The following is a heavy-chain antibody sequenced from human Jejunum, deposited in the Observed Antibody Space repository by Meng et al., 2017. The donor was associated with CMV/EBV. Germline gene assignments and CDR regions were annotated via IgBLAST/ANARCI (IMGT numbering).Heavy chain of an antibody. Sequence: LVDAGGGFVPPGGSLRLSCAASGFTFSTYWMHWVRQAPGKGLVWISHINGDESSTRYADSVKGRFTISRDNAKNTLYLQMSSLRVEDTGLYYCAGAPWGPSDFWGQGTLVTVSS. J-gene: IGHJ4*02. V-gene: IGHV3-74*01. CDR1: GFTFSTYW. D-gene: IGHD7-27*01. CDR2: INGDESST. CDR3: AGAPWGPSDF.